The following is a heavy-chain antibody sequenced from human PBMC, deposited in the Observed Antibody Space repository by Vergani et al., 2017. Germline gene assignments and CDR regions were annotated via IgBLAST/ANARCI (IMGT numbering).Heavy chain of an antibody. D-gene: IGHD5-24*01. J-gene: IGHJ6*02. CDR2: IYYSGST. CDR1: GVSISSYY. V-gene: IGHV4-59*01. CDR3: ARCVDRYYYYYGMDV. Sequence: QVQLQESGPGLVKPSETLSLTCTVSGVSISSYYRSWIRQPPGKALEWIGYIYYSGSTNYYPSLKSRFTISVDTSKNQFALKLSSVTAADTAVYYCARCVDRYYYYYGMDVWGQGTTVTVSS.